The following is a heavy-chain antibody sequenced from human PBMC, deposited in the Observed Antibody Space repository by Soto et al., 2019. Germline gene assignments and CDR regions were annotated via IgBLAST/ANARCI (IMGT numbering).Heavy chain of an antibody. J-gene: IGHJ3*02. CDR1: GYTLTELS. Sequence: ASVKVSCKVSGYTLTELSMHWVRQAPGKGLEWMGIINPSGGKTSYAQKFQGRVTMTRDTSTGTVYMELSSLRSEDTAVYYCARVATPSWGIGDSHAFDIWGQGTMVTVSS. D-gene: IGHD5-12*01. CDR3: ARVATPSWGIGDSHAFDI. V-gene: IGHV1-46*03. CDR2: INPSGGKT.